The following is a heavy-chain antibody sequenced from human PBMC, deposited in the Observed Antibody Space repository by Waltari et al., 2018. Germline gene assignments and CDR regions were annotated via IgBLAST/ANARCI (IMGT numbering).Heavy chain of an antibody. D-gene: IGHD3-22*01. V-gene: IGHV4-59*01. CDR1: GGSISSYY. Sequence: QVQLQESGPGLVKPSETLSLTCTVSGGSISSYYWSWIRQPPGKGLEWIGYIYYSGSTNYNPSLKSRVTISVDTSKNQFSLKLSSVTAADTAVYYCARVGSPMTHSDSSGYYYVGFDYWGQGTLVTVSS. CDR2: IYYSGST. J-gene: IGHJ4*02. CDR3: ARVGSPMTHSDSSGYYYVGFDY.